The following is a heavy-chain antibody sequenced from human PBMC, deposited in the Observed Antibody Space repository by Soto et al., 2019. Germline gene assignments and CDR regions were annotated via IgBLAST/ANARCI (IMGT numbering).Heavy chain of an antibody. Sequence: EVHLVESGGGLVKPGGSLRLSCAVSGFTFSSCTMNWVRQAPGKGLEWVSSISPSSGHIYYADSVKGRFTISRDNAKNSLFLPMHSRGGEDTAVYCCSGCSGGACHNNYGMDVWGQGTTVTVSS. CDR1: GFTFSSCT. D-gene: IGHD2-15*01. J-gene: IGHJ6*02. CDR3: SGCSGGACHNNYGMDV. CDR2: ISPSSGHI. V-gene: IGHV3-21*06.